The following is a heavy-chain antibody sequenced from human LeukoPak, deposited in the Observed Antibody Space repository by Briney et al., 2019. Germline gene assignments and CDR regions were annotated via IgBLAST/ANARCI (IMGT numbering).Heavy chain of an antibody. D-gene: IGHD3-10*01. V-gene: IGHV4-39*01. Sequence: PSETLSLTCSVSGVSISSSNSYWGWIRQPPGKGLEWIGSIYYTGNTYYNASVKSQVSISIDTSKNQFSLRLTSVTAADTAVYFCARQTGSGPFLLPGGQGTLVTVSS. J-gene: IGHJ4*02. CDR2: IYYTGNT. CDR3: ARQTGSGPFLLP. CDR1: GVSISSSNSY.